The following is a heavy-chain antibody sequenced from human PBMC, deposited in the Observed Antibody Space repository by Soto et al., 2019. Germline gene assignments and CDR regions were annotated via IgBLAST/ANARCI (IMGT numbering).Heavy chain of an antibody. CDR2: IYQSGST. V-gene: IGHV4-30-2*01. D-gene: IGHD3-10*01. Sequence: KPSETLSLTCAVSGGSISSGGYSWSWIRQPPGKGLEWIGYIYQSGSTYYNPSLKSRVTISVDRSKNQFSLKLSSVTAADTAVYYCARSRGGSGPPGFDYWGQGTLVTVSS. J-gene: IGHJ4*02. CDR3: ARSRGGSGPPGFDY. CDR1: GGSISSGGYS.